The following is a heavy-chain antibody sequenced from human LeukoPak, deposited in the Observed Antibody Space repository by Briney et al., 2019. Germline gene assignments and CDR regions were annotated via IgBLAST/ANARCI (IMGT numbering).Heavy chain of an antibody. Sequence: ASVKVSCKASGYTFTSYGISWVRQAPGQGLEWMGWISAYNGKTNYAQKLQGRITMTTDTSPSTAYMELRSLRSDDTAVYYCARRDNKAPYYFDYWGQGTLVTVSS. CDR3: ARRDNKAPYYFDY. V-gene: IGHV1-18*01. D-gene: IGHD5-24*01. CDR1: GYTFTSYG. CDR2: ISAYNGKT. J-gene: IGHJ4*02.